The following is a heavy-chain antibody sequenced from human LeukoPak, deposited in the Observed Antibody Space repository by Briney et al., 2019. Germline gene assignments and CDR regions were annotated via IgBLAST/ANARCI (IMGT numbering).Heavy chain of an antibody. V-gene: IGHV3-21*01. CDR2: IGCSSSYI. J-gene: IGHJ6*02. CDR3: ARGAPRGYCSGGSCYSGMDV. D-gene: IGHD2-15*01. CDR1: GFTFSVYN. Sequence: GGSLRLSCAASGFTFSVYNMNWVRQAPGTVLAWVSSIGCSSSYIYYADSLKGRFTISRDNAKNSVYLQMNSLRAEDTAVYYCARGAPRGYCSGGSCYSGMDVWGQGTTVTVSS.